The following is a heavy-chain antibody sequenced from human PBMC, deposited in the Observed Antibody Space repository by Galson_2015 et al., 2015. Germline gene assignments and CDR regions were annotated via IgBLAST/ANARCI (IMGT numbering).Heavy chain of an antibody. CDR2: IYWNDDE. Sequence: ALEWLALIYWNDDERYSPSLKSRLTITKDTSKNQVVLTMTNMDPEDTATYYCAHRGGPWGQGTLVTVSS. CDR3: AHRGGP. J-gene: IGHJ5*02. V-gene: IGHV2-5*01.